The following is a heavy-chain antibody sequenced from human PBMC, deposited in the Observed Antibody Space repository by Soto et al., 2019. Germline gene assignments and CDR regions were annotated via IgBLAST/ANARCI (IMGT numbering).Heavy chain of an antibody. V-gene: IGHV4-30-4*01. CDR3: ARGYYGSGSPHLDYYYGMDV. D-gene: IGHD3-10*01. CDR2: ISYSGST. Sequence: ASETLSLTCAVSSGSISSGDYYWSWIRQPPGKGLEWIGYISYSGSTYYSPSLKSRVTISVDTSKNQFSLKLSSVTAADTAVYYCARGYYGSGSPHLDYYYGMDVWGQGTTVTVSS. CDR1: SGSISSGDYY. J-gene: IGHJ6*02.